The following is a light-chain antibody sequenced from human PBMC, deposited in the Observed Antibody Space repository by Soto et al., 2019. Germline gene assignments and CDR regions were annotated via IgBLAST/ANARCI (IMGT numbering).Light chain of an antibody. Sequence: QSVRNQPPPASWTPGQGVPISFFRNNSIIGSNYVYWYQQFPGTAPKLLIYRNNQRPSGVPDRFSGSRSGTSASLAISGLRPEDEADYYCAAWDDSLSSYVFGTGTKVTVL. CDR2: RNN. V-gene: IGLV1-47*01. CDR3: AAWDDSLSSYV. CDR1: NSIIGSNY. J-gene: IGLJ1*01.